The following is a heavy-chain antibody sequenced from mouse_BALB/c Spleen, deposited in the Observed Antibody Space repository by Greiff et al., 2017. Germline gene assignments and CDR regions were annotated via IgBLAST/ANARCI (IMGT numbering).Heavy chain of an antibody. CDR3: ARELTGFFDY. J-gene: IGHJ2*01. CDR2: IWAGGST. CDR1: GFSLTSYG. D-gene: IGHD1-1*01. Sequence: VKLQESGPGLVAPSQSLSITCTVSGFSLTSYGVHWVRQPPGKGLEWLGVIWAGGSTNYNSALMSRLSISKDNSKSQVFLKMNSLQTDDTAMYYCARELTGFFDYWGQGTTLTVSS. V-gene: IGHV2-9*02.